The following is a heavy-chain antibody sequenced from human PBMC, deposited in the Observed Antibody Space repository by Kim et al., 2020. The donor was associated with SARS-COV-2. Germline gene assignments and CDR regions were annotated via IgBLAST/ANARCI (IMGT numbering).Heavy chain of an antibody. D-gene: IGHD1-7*01. Sequence: NTNHAQKLQGRVTMTTDTSTSTAYMELRSLRSDDTAVYYCALELPYYGMDVWGQGTTVTVSS. CDR2: NT. CDR3: ALELPYYGMDV. V-gene: IGHV1-18*01. J-gene: IGHJ6*02.